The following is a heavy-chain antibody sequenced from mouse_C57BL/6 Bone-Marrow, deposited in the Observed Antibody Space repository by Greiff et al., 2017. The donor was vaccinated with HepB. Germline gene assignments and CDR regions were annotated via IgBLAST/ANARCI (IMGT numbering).Heavy chain of an antibody. V-gene: IGHV5-16*01. D-gene: IGHD1-1*01. CDR3: ARREGSSYGYWYFDV. J-gene: IGHJ1*03. CDR1: GFTFSDYY. CDR2: INYDGSST. Sequence: DVKLVESEGGLVQPGSSMKLSCTASGFTFSDYYMAWVRQVPEKGLEWVANINYDGSSTYYLDSLKSRFIISRDNAKNILYLQMSSLKSEDTATYYCARREGSSYGYWYFDVWGTGTTVTVSS.